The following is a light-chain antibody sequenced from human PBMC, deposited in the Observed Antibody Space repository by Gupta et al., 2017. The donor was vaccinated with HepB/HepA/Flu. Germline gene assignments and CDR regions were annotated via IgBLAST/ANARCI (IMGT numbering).Light chain of an antibody. CDR1: SSNIGGNT. Sequence: QSVLTQPPSASGTPGQRVTISCSGSSSNIGGNTVIWYQQLPGTAPKLLIHSNNQRPSGVPVRFSGSKSGTSASLAISGLQSDDEGEYYCAAWDDSLNGWVFGGGTKLTVL. J-gene: IGLJ3*02. CDR3: AAWDDSLNGWV. CDR2: SNN. V-gene: IGLV1-44*01.